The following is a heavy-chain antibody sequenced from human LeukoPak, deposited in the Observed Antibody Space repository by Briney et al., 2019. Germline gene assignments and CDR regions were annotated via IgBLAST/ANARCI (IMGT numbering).Heavy chain of an antibody. D-gene: IGHD3-10*01. CDR2: IKQDGSVE. Sequence: GGSLRLSCAASGFTFSTYWMSWVRQAPGKGLEWVANIKQDGSVEYYVDSVKGRFTISRDNVKNSLCLQMNSLGDEDTAVYYCARDRGGGYFDYWGQGTLVTVSS. CDR1: GFTFSTYW. CDR3: ARDRGGGYFDY. J-gene: IGHJ4*02. V-gene: IGHV3-7*01.